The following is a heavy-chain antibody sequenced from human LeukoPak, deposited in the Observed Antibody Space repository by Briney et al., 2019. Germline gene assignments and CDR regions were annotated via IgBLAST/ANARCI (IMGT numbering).Heavy chain of an antibody. CDR3: AKDELAEYYYDSSGYYPGY. J-gene: IGHJ4*02. CDR1: GFTFSTYP. Sequence: GGSLRLSCDASGFTFSTYPMHWVRQAPGKGLEWLTLISPDGNNEDYTDSVKGRFTVSRDNSKNTLYLQMNSLRAEDTAVYYCAKDELAEYYYDSSGYYPGYWGQGTLVTVSS. CDR2: ISPDGNNE. V-gene: IGHV3-30*04. D-gene: IGHD3-22*01.